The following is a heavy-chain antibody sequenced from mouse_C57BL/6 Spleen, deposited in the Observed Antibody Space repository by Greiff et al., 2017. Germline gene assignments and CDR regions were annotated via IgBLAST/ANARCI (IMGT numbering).Heavy chain of an antibody. J-gene: IGHJ2*01. CDR2: IYPGSGST. CDR3: ARAGYPPFDY. CDR1: GYTFTSYW. V-gene: IGHV1-55*01. D-gene: IGHD2-2*01. Sequence: VQLQQPGAELVKPGASVKLSCKASGYTFTSYWIHWVKQRPGQGLEWIGDIYPGSGSTNYNEKFKSKATLTVDTSSSTAYMQLSSLTSEDSAVYYCARAGYPPFDYWGQGTTLTVSS.